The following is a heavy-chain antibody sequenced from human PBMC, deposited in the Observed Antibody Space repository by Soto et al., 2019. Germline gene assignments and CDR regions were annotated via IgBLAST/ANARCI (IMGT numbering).Heavy chain of an antibody. CDR3: ASSYGSGYRAFDY. Sequence: ASVKVSCKASGYTFTSYYMNWVRQAPGQGLEWMGMINPSFGTTSYAQKFQGRVTMTRDTSTSTAYMELSSLRSEDTAIYYCASSYGSGYRAFDYWGQGALVTVSS. CDR1: GYTFTSYY. D-gene: IGHD3-10*01. CDR2: INPSFGTT. J-gene: IGHJ4*02. V-gene: IGHV1-46*01.